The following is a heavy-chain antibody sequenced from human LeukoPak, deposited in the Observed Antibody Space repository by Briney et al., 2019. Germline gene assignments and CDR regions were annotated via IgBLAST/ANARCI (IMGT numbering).Heavy chain of an antibody. J-gene: IGHJ4*02. V-gene: IGHV6-1*01. D-gene: IGHD6-19*01. Sequence: SQTLSLTCAISGDSVSSNNGAWNWIRQSPSRGLEWLGRTYYRSRWYDDYAESMKGRITISPDTSKNQFSLHVYAVTPEDTAVYYCARDVGTSGWHTFDYWGQGTLVTVSS. CDR3: ARDVGTSGWHTFDY. CDR2: TYYRSRWYD. CDR1: GDSVSSNNGA.